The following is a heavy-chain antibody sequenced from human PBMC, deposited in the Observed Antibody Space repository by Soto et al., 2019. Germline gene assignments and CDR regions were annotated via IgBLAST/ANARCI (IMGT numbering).Heavy chain of an antibody. J-gene: IGHJ4*02. CDR2: IYPGDSDV. CDR3: ERHFDSSGYYPDH. V-gene: IGHV5-51*01. CDR1: GYRFTSYL. D-gene: IGHD3-22*01. Sequence: RXESLKISCPGCGYRFTSYLIAWVRPMPGRGLEWVGIIYPGDSDVKYSPSFQGQVTISADRSNSTAYLQWGSLKASDTAMYFCERHFDSSGYYPDHWGQGTQVTVSS.